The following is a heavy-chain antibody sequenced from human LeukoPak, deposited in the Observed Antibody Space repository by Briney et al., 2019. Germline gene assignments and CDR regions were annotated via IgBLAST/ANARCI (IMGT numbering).Heavy chain of an antibody. D-gene: IGHD3-10*01. V-gene: IGHV4-4*07. CDR3: ARGRRYGSGSYWYYYYGMDV. J-gene: IGHJ6*02. Sequence: SETLSLTCTVSGGSISSYYWSWIRQPAGKGLEWIGRIYTSGSTNYNPSLKSRVTISVDTSKNQFSLKLSSVTAADTAVYYCARGRRYGSGSYWYYYYGMDVWGQGTTVTVSS. CDR1: GGSISSYY. CDR2: IYTSGST.